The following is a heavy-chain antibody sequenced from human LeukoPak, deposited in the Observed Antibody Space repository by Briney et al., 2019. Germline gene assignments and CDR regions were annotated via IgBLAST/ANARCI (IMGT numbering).Heavy chain of an antibody. V-gene: IGHV1-18*01. J-gene: IGHJ6*03. CDR1: GYSFILYG. Sequence: ASVKVSCKTSGYSFILYGISWVRQAPGQGPEWMGWISTSTGDTKYTQKFQGRVTMTRDTSITTAYMELRSLRSDDTAVYYRARVDRDYYYMDVWGKGTTVTISS. CDR3: ARVDRDYYYMDV. CDR2: ISTSTGDT. D-gene: IGHD3-10*01.